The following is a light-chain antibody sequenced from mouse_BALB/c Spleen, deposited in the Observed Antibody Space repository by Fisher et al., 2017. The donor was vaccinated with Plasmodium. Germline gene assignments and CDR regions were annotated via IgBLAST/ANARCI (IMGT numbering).Light chain of an antibody. CDR1: QSISNN. CDR2: FAS. Sequence: DIVLTQSPATLSVTPGDRVSLSCRASQSISNNLHWYQQKSHECPRLLIKFASQSMSGVPTRFSGSGSGTDFTLNINIVETEDFGMYFCQQSNNWPYTFGGGTKLEIK. CDR3: QQSNNWPYT. V-gene: IGKV5-45*01. J-gene: IGKJ2*01.